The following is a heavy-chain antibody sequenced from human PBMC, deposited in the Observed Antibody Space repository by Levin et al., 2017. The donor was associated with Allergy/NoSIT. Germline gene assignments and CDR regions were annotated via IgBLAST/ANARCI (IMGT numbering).Heavy chain of an antibody. Sequence: GKGLEFIGYIYYSGSTYYNPSLKSRVTISVDTSKNQFSLQLGSVTAADTGVYYCARFESSGYSSAFDIWGQGTMVTVSS. CDR2: IYYSGST. CDR3: ARFESSGYSSAFDI. J-gene: IGHJ3*02. D-gene: IGHD3-22*01. V-gene: IGHV4-30-4*01.